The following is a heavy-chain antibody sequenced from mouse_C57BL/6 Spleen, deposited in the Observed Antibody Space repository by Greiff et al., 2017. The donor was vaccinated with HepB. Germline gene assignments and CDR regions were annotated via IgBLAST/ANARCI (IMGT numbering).Heavy chain of an antibody. CDR3: ARSEDYYGSSPYYFDY. Sequence: QVQLQQSGAELARPGASVKLSCKASGYTFTSYGISWVKQRTGQGLEWIGEIYPRSGNTYYNEKFKGKATLTADKSSSTAYMELRSLTSEDSAVYFCARSEDYYGSSPYYFDYWGQGTTLTVSS. CDR2: IYPRSGNT. J-gene: IGHJ2*01. D-gene: IGHD1-1*01. V-gene: IGHV1-81*01. CDR1: GYTFTSYG.